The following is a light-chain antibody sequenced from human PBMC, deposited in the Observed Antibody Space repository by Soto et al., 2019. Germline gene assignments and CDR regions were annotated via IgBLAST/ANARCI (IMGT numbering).Light chain of an antibody. CDR3: HQYYTGPRT. J-gene: IGKJ1*01. CDR1: QSVXYSSKNKNY. V-gene: IGKV4-1*01. CDR2: WAS. Sequence: QTPEAPTLFLEDGATIXCKSXQSVXYSSKNKNYLAWYQQKPGHPPKLLIYWASTRESGVPDRSSGSGSGTDFTLTINSLQAEDVAIYYCHQYYTGPRTFFQPTKVDIK.